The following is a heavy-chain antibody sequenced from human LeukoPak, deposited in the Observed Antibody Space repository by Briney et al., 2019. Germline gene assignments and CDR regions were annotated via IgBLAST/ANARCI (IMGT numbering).Heavy chain of an antibody. V-gene: IGHV3-74*01. CDR3: ARDIAVSGNYFDY. CDR2: INGDGRST. Sequence: PGGSLRLSCAASGFTFSNYSMHWVRQAPGKGLVWVSRINGDGRSTTYADSVRGRFIISRDNAKNMLYLQVNSLRAEDTALYYCARDIAVSGNYFDYWGQGTLVTVSS. D-gene: IGHD6-19*01. J-gene: IGHJ4*02. CDR1: GFTFSNYS.